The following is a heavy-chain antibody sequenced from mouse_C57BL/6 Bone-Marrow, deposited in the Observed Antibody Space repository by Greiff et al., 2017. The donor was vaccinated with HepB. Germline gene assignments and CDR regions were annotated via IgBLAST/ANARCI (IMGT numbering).Heavy chain of an antibody. V-gene: IGHV5-17*01. Sequence: EVNLVESGGGLVKPGGSLKLSCAASGFTFSDYGMHWVRQAPEKGLEWVAYISSGSSTIYYADTVKGRFTISRDNAKNTLFLQMTSLRSEDTAMYYCARQGGLSWFAYWGQGTLVTVSA. CDR1: GFTFSDYG. CDR3: ARQGGLSWFAY. CDR2: ISSGSSTI. J-gene: IGHJ3*01. D-gene: IGHD3-3*01.